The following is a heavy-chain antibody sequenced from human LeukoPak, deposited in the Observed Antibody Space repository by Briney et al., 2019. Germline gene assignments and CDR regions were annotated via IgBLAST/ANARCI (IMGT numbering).Heavy chain of an antibody. CDR3: ARNSYNWNSMQLRWFDP. J-gene: IGHJ5*02. CDR1: GYTFTSYG. Sequence: GASVKVSCKASGYTFTSYGISWVRQAPGQGREWMGWISAYNGNTNYAQKLQGRVTMTTDTSTSTAYLELRSLRSDDTAVYYCARNSYNWNSMQLRWFDPWGQGTLVTVSP. V-gene: IGHV1-18*01. D-gene: IGHD1-7*01. CDR2: ISAYNGNT.